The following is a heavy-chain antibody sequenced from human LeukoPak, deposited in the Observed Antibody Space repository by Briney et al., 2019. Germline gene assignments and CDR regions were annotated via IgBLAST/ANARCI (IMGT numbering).Heavy chain of an antibody. D-gene: IGHD6-19*01. CDR3: AKPPSTGWYVDS. Sequence: PGGSLRLSCAASGFTFSSYAMSWVRQAPGKGLEWVSEITSRGSNTYYADSVKGRLAISRDNSKKTLYLQMNSLRAEDTAIYYCAKPPSTGWYVDSWGQGTLVTVSS. CDR2: ITSRGSNT. V-gene: IGHV3-23*01. J-gene: IGHJ4*02. CDR1: GFTFSSYA.